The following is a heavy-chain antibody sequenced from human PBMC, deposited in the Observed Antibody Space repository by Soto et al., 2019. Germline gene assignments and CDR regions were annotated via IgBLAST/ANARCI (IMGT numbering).Heavy chain of an antibody. CDR3: AIFYSSPWFDP. CDR1: GGSISSYY. J-gene: IGHJ5*02. D-gene: IGHD6-13*01. Sequence: QVQLQESGPGLVKPSETLSLTCTVSGGSISSYYWSWIRQPPGKGLEWIGFIYYSGSTNYNPSLKSRVTISVDTSKNQFSLKLSSVTAADTAVYYCAIFYSSPWFDPWGQGTLVTVSS. V-gene: IGHV4-59*01. CDR2: IYYSGST.